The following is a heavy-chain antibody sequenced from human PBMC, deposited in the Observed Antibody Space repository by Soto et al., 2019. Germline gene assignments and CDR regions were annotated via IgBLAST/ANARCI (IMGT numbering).Heavy chain of an antibody. CDR3: ARAPRERVASSGAFDI. CDR1: GDTSTTYG. Sequence: ASVKVSCTASGDTSTTYGSNWVLQAPGQGLEWMGWISTYNGATNSAQKFEGRVTMTTDTSTNTAYLDLRSLRSDDTDVYYCARAPRERVASSGAFDIPGQAAVATV. CDR2: ISTYNGAT. D-gene: IGHD1-26*01. J-gene: IGHJ3*02. V-gene: IGHV1-18*01.